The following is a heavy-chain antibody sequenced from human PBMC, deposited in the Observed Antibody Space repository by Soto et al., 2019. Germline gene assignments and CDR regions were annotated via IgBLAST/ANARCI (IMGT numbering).Heavy chain of an antibody. D-gene: IGHD6-19*01. CDR1: GFTFSTYG. CDR3: AKDGIAYSSGWYAPSLDY. CDR2: ISYDGNNK. Sequence: GGSLRLSCAASGFTFSTYGMHWVRQAPGKGLEWVAVISYDGNNKYYADSVKGRFTISRDNSKNTVYLQMNSLRADDTAVYFCAKDGIAYSSGWYAPSLDYWGQGTLVTVS. J-gene: IGHJ4*02. V-gene: IGHV3-30*18.